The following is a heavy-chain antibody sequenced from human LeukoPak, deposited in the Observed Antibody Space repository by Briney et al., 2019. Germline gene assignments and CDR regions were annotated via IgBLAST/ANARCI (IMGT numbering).Heavy chain of an antibody. CDR3: ARVAPPPGGSYTD. Sequence: PGGSLRPSCAASGFPFSSYSMNWVRQAPGKGLEWVSYITSSSSTMYYADAVKGRFAISRDNAKNSLYLQMNSLRAEDTAVYYCARVAPPPGGSYTDWGQGTLVTVSS. D-gene: IGHD1-26*01. CDR2: ITSSSSTM. V-gene: IGHV3-48*01. CDR1: GFPFSSYS. J-gene: IGHJ4*02.